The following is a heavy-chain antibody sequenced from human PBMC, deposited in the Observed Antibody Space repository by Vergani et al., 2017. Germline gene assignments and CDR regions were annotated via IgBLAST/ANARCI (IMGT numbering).Heavy chain of an antibody. Sequence: QVQLVESGGGVVQPGRSLRLSCAASGFTFSSYGMHWVRQAPGKGLEWVAVISYDGSNKYYADSVKGRFTISRDNSKNTLYLQMNSLRAEDTAVYYCAKDRLVQDAFDIWGQGTMVTVSS. CDR3: AKDRLVQDAFDI. V-gene: IGHV3-30*18. CDR2: ISYDGSNK. CDR1: GFTFSSYG. J-gene: IGHJ3*02. D-gene: IGHD6-6*01.